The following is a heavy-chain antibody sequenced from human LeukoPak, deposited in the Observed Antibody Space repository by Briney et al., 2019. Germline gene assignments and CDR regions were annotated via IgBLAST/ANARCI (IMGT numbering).Heavy chain of an antibody. CDR3: VRERYSSSWSLRWFDP. CDR1: GGSISSGGYY. Sequence: SETLSLTCTVSGGSISSGGYYWSWIRQPPGKGLEWIGYIYHSGSTYYNPSLKSRVTISVDRSKNQFSLKLSSVTAADTAVYYCVRERYSSSWSLRWFDPWGQGTLVTVSS. J-gene: IGHJ5*02. CDR2: IYHSGST. V-gene: IGHV4-30-2*01. D-gene: IGHD6-13*01.